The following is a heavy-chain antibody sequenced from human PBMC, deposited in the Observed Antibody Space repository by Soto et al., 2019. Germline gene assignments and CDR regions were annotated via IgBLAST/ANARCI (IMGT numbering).Heavy chain of an antibody. CDR3: ARGMTTVTTLDY. CDR1: GGSISSGGYS. V-gene: IGHV4-30-2*01. CDR2: IYHSGST. J-gene: IGHJ4*02. D-gene: IGHD4-17*01. Sequence: PSETLSLTCAVSGGSISSGGYSWSWIRQPPGKGLEWIGYIYHSGSTYYNPSLKSRVTISVDTSKNQFSLKLSSVTAAETAVYYCARGMTTVTTLDYWGQGTLVTVSS.